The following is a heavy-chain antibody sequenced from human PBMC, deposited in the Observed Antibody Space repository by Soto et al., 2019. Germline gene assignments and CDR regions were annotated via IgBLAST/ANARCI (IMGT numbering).Heavy chain of an antibody. CDR1: GYTFTTYA. J-gene: IGHJ4*02. CDR3: AISLRLGESFDY. V-gene: IGHV1-3*04. CDR2: IHTGNGNT. Sequence: QVQLVQSGAEVKKPGASVQVSCKPSGYTFTTYAIHWVRQAPGQSLEWMAWIHTGNGNTKYSPRFQGRVTITRDTSASTAYMELSSLGSEDTAVYYCAISLRLGESFDYWGQGTLVTVSS. D-gene: IGHD3-16*01.